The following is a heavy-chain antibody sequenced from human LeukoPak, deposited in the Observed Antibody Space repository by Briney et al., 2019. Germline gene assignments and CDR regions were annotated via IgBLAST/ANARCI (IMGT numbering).Heavy chain of an antibody. CDR1: GGSFSGYY. Sequence: SETLSLTCAVYGGSFSGYYWSWIRQPPGKGLEWIGEINHSGSTNYNPSLKSRVTISVDTSKNQFSLKLSSVTAADTAVYYCARGLGHDAFDIWGQGTMVTVSS. CDR2: INHSGST. V-gene: IGHV4-34*01. D-gene: IGHD7-27*01. CDR3: ARGLGHDAFDI. J-gene: IGHJ3*02.